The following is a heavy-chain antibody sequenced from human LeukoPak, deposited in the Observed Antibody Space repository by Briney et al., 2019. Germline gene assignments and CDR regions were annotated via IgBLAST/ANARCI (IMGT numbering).Heavy chain of an antibody. V-gene: IGHV1-18*01. Sequence: ASVKVSCKASGYTFTSYGISWVRQAPGQGLEWMGWISAYNGNTNYAQKLQGRVTMTTDTSTSTAYMELRSLRSDDTAVYYYARFKRAGGWSYFDYWGQGTLVTVSS. J-gene: IGHJ4*02. CDR2: ISAYNGNT. CDR3: ARFKRAGGWSYFDY. D-gene: IGHD6-19*01. CDR1: GYTFTSYG.